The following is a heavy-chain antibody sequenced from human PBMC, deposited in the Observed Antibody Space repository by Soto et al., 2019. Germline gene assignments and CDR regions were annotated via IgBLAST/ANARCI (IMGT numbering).Heavy chain of an antibody. CDR2: IDWDDDK. Sequence: SGPTLVNPTHTLTLTCTFSGFSLSSKGMRVSWIRQPPGKALEWLARIDWDDDKFYSPSLRTRLTISKDTSKNQVVLTMTDVDPKDTATYYCARSPGGFTVATYFFDYWGQGTLVTVSS. CDR3: ARSPGGFTVATYFFDY. V-gene: IGHV2-70*04. J-gene: IGHJ4*02. D-gene: IGHD4-17*01. CDR1: GFSLSSKGMR.